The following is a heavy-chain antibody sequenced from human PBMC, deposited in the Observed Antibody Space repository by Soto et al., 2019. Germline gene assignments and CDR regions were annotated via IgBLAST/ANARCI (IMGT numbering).Heavy chain of an antibody. V-gene: IGHV3-48*02. CDR2: ISSSSSTI. J-gene: IGHJ3*02. Sequence: EVQLVESGGGLVQPGGSLRLSCAASGFTFSSYSMNWVRQAPGKGLEWVSYISSSSSTIYYADSVKGRFTISRDNAKNSLYLQMNSLRDEDTAVYYCARVPPDYYDSSGYYVAFDIWGQGTMVTVPS. D-gene: IGHD3-22*01. CDR1: GFTFSSYS. CDR3: ARVPPDYYDSSGYYVAFDI.